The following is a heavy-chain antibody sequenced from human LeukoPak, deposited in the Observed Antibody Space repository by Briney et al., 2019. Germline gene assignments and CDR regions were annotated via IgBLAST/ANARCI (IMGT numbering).Heavy chain of an antibody. J-gene: IGHJ4*02. CDR2: MDPNSGNT. V-gene: IGHV1-8*01. CDR1: GYTFTSYD. Sequence: ASVKVSCKASGYTFTSYDINWVRRATGQGLEWMGWMDPNSGNTGYAQKFQGRVTMTRNTSISTAYVELNSLRSEDTAVYYCARGAVLWYYFDSSGYYLDYWGQGTLVTVSS. D-gene: IGHD3-22*01. CDR3: ARGAVLWYYFDSSGYYLDY.